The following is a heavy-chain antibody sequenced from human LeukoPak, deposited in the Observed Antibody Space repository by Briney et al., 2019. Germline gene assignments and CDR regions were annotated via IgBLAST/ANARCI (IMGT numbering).Heavy chain of an antibody. CDR3: ARGAYDSSGYSYNWFAP. V-gene: IGHV4-34*01. CDR1: GGSFSGYY. J-gene: IGHJ5*02. D-gene: IGHD3-22*01. Sequence: SETLSLTCAGYGGSFSGYYWIWIRQPPGKGLEWIGEINHSGSTNYNPSLKSRVPISVDPSKNQFSLKLSSVTAADTAVYYCARGAYDSSGYSYNWFAPWGQGTLVTVSS. CDR2: INHSGST.